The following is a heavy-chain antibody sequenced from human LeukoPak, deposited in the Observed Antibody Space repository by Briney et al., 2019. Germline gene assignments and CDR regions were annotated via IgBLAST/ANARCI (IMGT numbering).Heavy chain of an antibody. Sequence: SQTLSLTCTVSGGSISSGSYYWSWIRQPAGKGLEWIGYIYYSGSTNYNPSLKSRVTISVDTSKNQFSLKLSSVTAADTAVYYCARDYYDSSGYTTAYWYFDLWGRGTLVTVSS. CDR1: GGSISSGSYY. CDR3: ARDYYDSSGYTTAYWYFDL. J-gene: IGHJ2*01. CDR2: IYYSGST. V-gene: IGHV4-61*10. D-gene: IGHD3-22*01.